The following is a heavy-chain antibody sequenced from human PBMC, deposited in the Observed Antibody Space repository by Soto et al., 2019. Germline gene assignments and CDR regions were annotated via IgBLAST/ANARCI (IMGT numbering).Heavy chain of an antibody. Sequence: QVQLVQSGAEVKKPGASVKVSCKASGFTFTHYGFTWVRQAPGQGLEWMGWISAYNGNTNYTQILQGRVTMTTDTSTSTAYMELRSLRSDDTVVYYCARAAPIVVVTAAPDYWGQGTLVTVSS. V-gene: IGHV1-18*01. CDR2: ISAYNGNT. CDR3: ARAAPIVVVTAAPDY. J-gene: IGHJ4*02. CDR1: GFTFTHYG. D-gene: IGHD2-21*02.